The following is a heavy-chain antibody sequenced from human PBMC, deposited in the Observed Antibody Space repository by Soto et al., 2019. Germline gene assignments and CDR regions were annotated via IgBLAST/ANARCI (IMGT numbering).Heavy chain of an antibody. V-gene: IGHV1-46*03. CDR2: INPSGGST. D-gene: IGHD2-15*01. CDR1: GYTFPSYY. CDR3: ARGYCSGGSCLHGSFDY. J-gene: IGHJ4*02. Sequence: ASVKVSCKASGYTFPSYYMHWVRQAPGQGLEWMGIINPSGGSTSYAQKFQGRVTMTRDTSTSTVYMELSSLRSEDTAVYYCARGYCSGGSCLHGSFDYWGQGTLVTVSS.